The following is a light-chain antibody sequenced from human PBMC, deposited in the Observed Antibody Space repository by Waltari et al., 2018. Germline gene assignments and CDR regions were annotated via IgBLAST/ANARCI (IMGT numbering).Light chain of an antibody. CDR1: QSVLYSSNNKHY. J-gene: IGKJ5*01. CDR3: QQYYSTPRGIT. V-gene: IGKV4-1*01. CDR2: WAS. Sequence: DIVMTQSPDSLAVSLGERPTINCKSSQSVLYSSNNKHYLAWYQQKPGQPPKLLIYWASTRESGVPDRFSGSGSGTDFTLTISSLQAEDVAVYYCQQYYSTPRGITFGQGTRLEIK.